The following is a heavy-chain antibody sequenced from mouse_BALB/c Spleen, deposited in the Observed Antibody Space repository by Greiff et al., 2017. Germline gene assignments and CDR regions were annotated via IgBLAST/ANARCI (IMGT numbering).Heavy chain of an antibody. Sequence: VQLQQSGAELVRPGTSVKVSCKASGYAFTNYLIEWVKQRPGQGLEWIGVINPGSGGTNYNEKFKGKATLTADKSSSTAYMQLSSLTSDDSAVYFCARSTTVAYYFDYWGQGTTLTVSS. CDR3: ARSTTVAYYFDY. CDR2: INPGSGGT. CDR1: GYAFTNYL. V-gene: IGHV1-54*01. J-gene: IGHJ2*01. D-gene: IGHD1-1*01.